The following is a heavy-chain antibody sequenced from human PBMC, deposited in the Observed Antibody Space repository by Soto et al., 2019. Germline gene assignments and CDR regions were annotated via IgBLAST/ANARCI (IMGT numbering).Heavy chain of an antibody. CDR3: ARHPMVRNWFDP. Sequence: QLQLQESGPGLVKPSETLSLTCTVSGGSISSSSYYWGWIRQPPGKGLEWIGSIYYSGSTYYNPSLKSRVTISVDTSKNQFSLKLSSVTAADTAVYYCARHPMVRNWFDPWGQGTLVTVSS. CDR1: GGSISSSSYY. J-gene: IGHJ5*02. V-gene: IGHV4-39*01. CDR2: IYYSGST. D-gene: IGHD3-10*01.